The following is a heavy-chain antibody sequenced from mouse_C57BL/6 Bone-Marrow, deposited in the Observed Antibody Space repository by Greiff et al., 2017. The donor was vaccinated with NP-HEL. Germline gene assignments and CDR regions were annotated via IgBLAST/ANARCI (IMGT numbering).Heavy chain of an antibody. V-gene: IGHV5-12*01. CDR3: ARHELLSLMDY. Sequence: EVQLVESGGGLVQPGGSLKLSCAASGFTFSDYYMYWVRQTPEKRLEWVAYISNGGGSTYYLDTVKGRFTISRDNAKNTLYLQMSRLKSEDTAMYYCARHELLSLMDYWGQGTSVTVSS. CDR1: GFTFSDYY. CDR2: ISNGGGST. J-gene: IGHJ4*01. D-gene: IGHD2-1*01.